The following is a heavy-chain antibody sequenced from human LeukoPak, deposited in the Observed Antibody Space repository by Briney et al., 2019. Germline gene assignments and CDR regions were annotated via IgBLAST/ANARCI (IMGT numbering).Heavy chain of an antibody. CDR3: ARAARDDWVDP. J-gene: IGHJ5*02. CDR2: INHSGRT. V-gene: IGHV4-34*01. CDR1: GGSFSGYY. Sequence: SEPLSLTCAVYGGSFSGYYWSWLRHPPGKGVEWFGEINHSGRTNYNPSLKSRLTISVGTSKNQFSLKLSSVTAADTAVYYCARAARDDWVDPWGQGTLVTVSS.